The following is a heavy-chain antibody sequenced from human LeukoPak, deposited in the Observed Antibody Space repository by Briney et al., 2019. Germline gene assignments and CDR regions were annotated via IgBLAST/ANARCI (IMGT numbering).Heavy chain of an antibody. CDR2: IYYSGTT. CDR1: GGSISSTSHH. CDR3: ARESSSSPDY. V-gene: IGHV4-39*07. Sequence: TSETLSLTCTVSGGSISSTSHHWGWIRQPPGKGLEWIGSIYYSGTTYYKPSLRSRVTISIDTSKNQFSLRLTSVTAADTAVYYRARESSSSPDYWGQGTLVTVSS. J-gene: IGHJ4*02. D-gene: IGHD6-6*01.